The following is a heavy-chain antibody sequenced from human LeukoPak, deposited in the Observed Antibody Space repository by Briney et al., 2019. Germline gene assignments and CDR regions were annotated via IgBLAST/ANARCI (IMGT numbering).Heavy chain of an antibody. CDR1: GFTVSSNY. J-gene: IGHJ4*02. CDR3: ARERGPSHITMVRGVIPHFDY. CDR2: IYSGGST. D-gene: IGHD3-10*01. V-gene: IGHV3-66*01. Sequence: GGSLRLSCAASGFTVSSNYMSWVRQAPGKGLEWVSVIYSGGSTYYADSVKGRFTISRDNSKNTLYLQMNSLRAEDTAVYYCARERGPSHITMVRGVIPHFDYWGQGTLVTVSS.